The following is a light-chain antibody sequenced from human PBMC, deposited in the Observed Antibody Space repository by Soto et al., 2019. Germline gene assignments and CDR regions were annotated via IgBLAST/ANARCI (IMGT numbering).Light chain of an antibody. V-gene: IGKV3-11*01. J-gene: IGKJ4*01. CDR3: QQYNNRPPLT. Sequence: EIVLTQSPGTLSLSPGERATLSCRASQSVSSSYLAWYQQKPGQAPRLLIYDASNRATRIPARFSGSGSGTDFTLTISSLEPEDFAVYYCQQYNNRPPLTFGGGTKVDIK. CDR1: QSVSSSY. CDR2: DAS.